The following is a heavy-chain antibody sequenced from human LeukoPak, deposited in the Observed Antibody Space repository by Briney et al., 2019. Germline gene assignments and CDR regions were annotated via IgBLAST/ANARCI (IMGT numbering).Heavy chain of an antibody. CDR3: ARAPGYYYDSSGYYKRNRLYNWFDP. CDR1: GGSFSGYY. J-gene: IGHJ5*02. V-gene: IGHV4-34*01. Sequence: PSETLSLTYSVYGGSFSGYYWSWIRQPPAKGLEWIGEINHSGSTNYNPSLKSRVTISVDTSKNQFSLKLSSVTAADTAVYYCARAPGYYYDSSGYYKRNRLYNWFDPWGQGTLVTVSS. D-gene: IGHD3-22*01. CDR2: INHSGST.